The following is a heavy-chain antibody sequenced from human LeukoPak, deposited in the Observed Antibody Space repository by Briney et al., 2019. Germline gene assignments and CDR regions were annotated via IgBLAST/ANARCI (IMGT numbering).Heavy chain of an antibody. D-gene: IGHD6-13*01. V-gene: IGHV3-7*01. Sequence: GGSLRLSCAASGFTFSSYWMSWVRQAPGKGLEWVANIKQVGSEKYYLDSVKGGFTICRDNAKNSLYLQMNSLRAEDTAVYYCAREGSFSADFDYWGQGTLVTVS. CDR3: AREGSFSADFDY. CDR2: IKQVGSEK. CDR1: GFTFSSYW. J-gene: IGHJ4*02.